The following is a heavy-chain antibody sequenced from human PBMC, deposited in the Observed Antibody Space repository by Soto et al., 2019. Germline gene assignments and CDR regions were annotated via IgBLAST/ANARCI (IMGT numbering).Heavy chain of an antibody. CDR1: GGSISSGGYY. V-gene: IGHV4-31*03. D-gene: IGHD1-26*01. CDR2: IYHSGST. J-gene: IGHJ6*02. Sequence: SETLSLTCTVSGGSISSGGYYCSWIRQHPGKGLELIGYIYHSGSTYYNPSLKSRVTISVDTSKNQFSLKLTSVTAADTAVYYCARDVFSDYYYYGMDVWGQGTTVT. CDR3: ARDVFSDYYYYGMDV.